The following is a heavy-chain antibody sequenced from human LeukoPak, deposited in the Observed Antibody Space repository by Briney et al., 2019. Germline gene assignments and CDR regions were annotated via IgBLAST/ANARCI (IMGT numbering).Heavy chain of an antibody. J-gene: IGHJ4*02. CDR2: ISGGSGVI. D-gene: IGHD3-10*01. CDR3: ARDPRLGDF. V-gene: IGHV3-48*01. Sequence: GGSLRLSCTASGFRFRTYSMTWVRQAPGRGLEWVSYISGGSGVIHYADSVTGRFTVSRDNAKNSLFLQMNSLRVEDTAVYYCARDPRLGDFWGQGSRVTVSS. CDR1: GFRFRTYS.